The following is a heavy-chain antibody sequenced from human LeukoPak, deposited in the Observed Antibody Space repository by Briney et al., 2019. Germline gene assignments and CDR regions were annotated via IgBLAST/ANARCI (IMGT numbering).Heavy chain of an antibody. CDR3: ASSKRWLPFDY. D-gene: IGHD5-24*01. V-gene: IGHV4-59*01. CDR2: IYYSGST. CDR1: GGSISSYY. Sequence: SETLSLTCTVSGGSISSYYWSWIRQPPGKGLEWIGYIYYSGSTNYNPSLKSRATISVDTSKNQFSLKLSSVTAADTAVYYCASSKRWLPFDYWGQGTLVTVSS. J-gene: IGHJ4*02.